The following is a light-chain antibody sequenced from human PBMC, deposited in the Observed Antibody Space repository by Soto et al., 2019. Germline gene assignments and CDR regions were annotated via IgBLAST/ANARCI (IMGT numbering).Light chain of an antibody. J-gene: IGKJ5*01. CDR1: QSLLHSNGYNY. V-gene: IGKV2-28*01. CDR2: LGS. Sequence: DIVMTQSPLSLPVTPGEPASISCRSSQSLLHSNGYNYLDWYLQKPGQSPQLLIYLGSNRASGVTDRFSGSGSGTDFPLKISRVEAEDVGVYYCMQALQTPIPFGQGTRLEIK. CDR3: MQALQTPIP.